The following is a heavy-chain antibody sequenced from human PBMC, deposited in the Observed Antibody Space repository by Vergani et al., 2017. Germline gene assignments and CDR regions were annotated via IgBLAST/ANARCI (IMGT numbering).Heavy chain of an antibody. CDR3: ANYCSGGSCYSRAGAFDI. CDR2: INPSGGST. J-gene: IGHJ3*02. CDR1: GYTFTSYY. V-gene: IGHV1-46*01. D-gene: IGHD2-15*01. Sequence: QVQLVQSGAEVKKPGASVKVSCKASGYTFTSYYMHWVRQAPGQGLEWMGIINPSGGSTSYAQKFQGRVTMTRDTSTSTVYMELSSLRSEDTAVYYCANYCSGGSCYSRAGAFDIWGQGTMVTVSS.